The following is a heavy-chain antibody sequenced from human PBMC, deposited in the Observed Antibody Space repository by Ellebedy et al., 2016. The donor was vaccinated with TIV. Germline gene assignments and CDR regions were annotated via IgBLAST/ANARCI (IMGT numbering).Heavy chain of an antibody. Sequence: GESLKISCKASGFSFSSYWIAWVRQMPGKGLEWVGIIYPGDSDTRYSPSFQGQVTISADKSISTAYLQWSSLKASDTAMYYCARLRGAAFDIWGQGTMVTVSS. CDR2: IYPGDSDT. J-gene: IGHJ3*02. V-gene: IGHV5-51*01. CDR3: ARLRGAAFDI. D-gene: IGHD1-26*01. CDR1: GFSFSSYW.